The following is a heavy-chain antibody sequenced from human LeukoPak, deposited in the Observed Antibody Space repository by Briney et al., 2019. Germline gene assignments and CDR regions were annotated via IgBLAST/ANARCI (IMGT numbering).Heavy chain of an antibody. J-gene: IGHJ4*02. D-gene: IGHD2-15*01. CDR3: AKDIFRYCSGGSCCSAFDY. CDR2: ISWNSGSI. V-gene: IGHV3-9*01. Sequence: GRSLRLSCAASGFTFDDYAMHWVRQAPGKGLEWVSGISWNSGSIGYADSVKGRFTISRDNAKNSLYLQMNSLRAEDTALYYCAKDIFRYCSGGSCCSAFDYWGQGTMVTVSS. CDR1: GFTFDDYA.